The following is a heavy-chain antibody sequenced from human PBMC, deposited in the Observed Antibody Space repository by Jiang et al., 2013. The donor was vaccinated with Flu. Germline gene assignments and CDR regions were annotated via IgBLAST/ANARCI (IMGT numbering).Heavy chain of an antibody. J-gene: IGHJ1*01. V-gene: IGHV1-46*01. D-gene: IGHD2-8*02. Sequence: WVRQAPGQGLEWMGIINPSGGSTSYAQKFQGRVTMTRDTSTSTVYMELSSLRSEDTAVYYCARIAVVYAIPVYQYFQHWGQGTLVTVSS. CDR2: INPSGGST. CDR3: ARIAVVYAIPVYQYFQH.